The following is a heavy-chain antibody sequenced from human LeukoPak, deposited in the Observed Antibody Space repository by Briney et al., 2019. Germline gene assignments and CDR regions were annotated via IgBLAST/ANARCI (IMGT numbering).Heavy chain of an antibody. Sequence: SETLSLTCTVSAGSISSSTYYWGWIRQPPGTGLEWIGSIFYIGSTYYNPSLKSRVTISVDTSKNQFSLKLSSVTAADTAVYYCLRYCTSISCYHYYGMDVWGQGTTVTVSS. J-gene: IGHJ6*02. CDR1: AGSISSSTYY. CDR2: IFYIGST. V-gene: IGHV4-39*01. D-gene: IGHD2-2*01. CDR3: LRYCTSISCYHYYGMDV.